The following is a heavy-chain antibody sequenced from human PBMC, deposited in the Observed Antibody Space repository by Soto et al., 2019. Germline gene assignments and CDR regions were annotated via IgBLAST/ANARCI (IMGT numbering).Heavy chain of an antibody. CDR1: GGSISSGIYY. J-gene: IGHJ5*02. CDR3: ATWGRRGWYVAH. D-gene: IGHD6-19*01. CDR2: IYYTGSA. V-gene: IGHV4-31*03. Sequence: PLETLSRTCTVSGGSISSGIYYWNWMRQRPGKGLEWIGYIYYTGSADYNPSLESRLTISVDTLKNQFSLKMTSVTAADTAVYYCATWGRRGWYVAHWGQGTRVTVSS.